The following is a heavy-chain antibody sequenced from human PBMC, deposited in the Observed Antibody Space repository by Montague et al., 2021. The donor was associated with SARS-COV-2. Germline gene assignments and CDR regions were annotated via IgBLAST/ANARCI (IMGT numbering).Heavy chain of an antibody. CDR3: AADYGERDWFDP. CDR2: IYYSGST. Sequence: SETLSLTCTVSGGSISSSSYYWGWIRQPLGKGLEWIGSIYYSGSTYYNPSLKSRVTISVDTSKNQFSLKLSSVTAADTAVYYCAADYGERDWFDPWGQGTLVTVSS. D-gene: IGHD4-17*01. J-gene: IGHJ5*02. CDR1: GGSISSSSYY. V-gene: IGHV4-39*01.